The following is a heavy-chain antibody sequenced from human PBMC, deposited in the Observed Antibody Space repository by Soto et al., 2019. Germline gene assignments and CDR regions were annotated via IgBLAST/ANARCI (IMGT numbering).Heavy chain of an antibody. Sequence: EVQLVESGGDLVQRGGSLRLSCAASGFPFSSYWMHWVRHTPGKGLDWVARISGDGVTTYYADSVTGRFTVSRDNAKNTLSLQISCLRVEDTAVYYCAREYYGLLTGYDTDYWGQGTLVSVSS. V-gene: IGHV3-74*01. CDR1: GFPFSSYW. D-gene: IGHD3-9*01. J-gene: IGHJ4*02. CDR3: AREYYGLLTGYDTDY. CDR2: ISGDGVTT.